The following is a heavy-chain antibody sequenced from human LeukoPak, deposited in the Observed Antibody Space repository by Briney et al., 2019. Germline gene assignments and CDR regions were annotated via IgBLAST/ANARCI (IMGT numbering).Heavy chain of an antibody. J-gene: IGHJ6*02. CDR3: ARAPYYHYGMDV. Sequence: SETLSLTCAVYGGSFSGYYWSWIRQPPGKGLEWLGEINHSGSTNYNPSLKSRVTISVDTSKNQFSLKLSSVTAADTAVYYCARAPYYHYGMDVWGQGTTVTVSS. CDR2: INHSGST. CDR1: GGSFSGYY. V-gene: IGHV4-34*01.